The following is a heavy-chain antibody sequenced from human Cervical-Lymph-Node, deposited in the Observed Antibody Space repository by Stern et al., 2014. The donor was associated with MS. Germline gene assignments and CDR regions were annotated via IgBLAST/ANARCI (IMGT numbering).Heavy chain of an antibody. CDR3: ARERGYSGFDY. CDR2: INYSGNT. D-gene: IGHD5-12*01. Sequence: MQLVESGPGLVNPSQTLSLTCTVSGGSISSGGYFWSWIRQHPGKGLEWIGYINYSGNTYHNPSLNSRVSISVDTSKNQFSLKLSSVTAADTAVYYCARERGYSGFDYWGQGTVVTVSS. J-gene: IGHJ4*02. V-gene: IGHV4-31*03. CDR1: GGSISSGGYF.